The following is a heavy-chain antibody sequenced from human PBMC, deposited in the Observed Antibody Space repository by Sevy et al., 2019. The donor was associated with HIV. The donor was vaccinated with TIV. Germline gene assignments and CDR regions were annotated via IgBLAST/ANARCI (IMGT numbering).Heavy chain of an antibody. CDR1: GRTFSSSA. J-gene: IGHJ4*02. CDR3: ARSMSWYASFDY. CDR2: IIPMFGTA. D-gene: IGHD6-13*01. Sequence: ASVNVSCKASGRTFSSSAISWVRQAPGQGLEWLGGIIPMFGTANYVQKFQGRVTITADESTSTAYMELSSLRSEDTAVYYCARSMSWYASFDYWGQGTLVTVSS. V-gene: IGHV1-69*13.